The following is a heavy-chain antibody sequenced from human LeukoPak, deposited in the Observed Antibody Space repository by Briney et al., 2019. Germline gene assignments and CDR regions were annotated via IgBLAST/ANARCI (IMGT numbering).Heavy chain of an antibody. V-gene: IGHV3-21*01. Sequence: GGSLRLSCAASGFTFSSYSMNWVRQAPGKGLEWVSSISSSSSYIYYADSVKGRFTISRDNAKNSLYLQMNSLRAEDTAVYYCATSPDYDISPLDYWGQGTLVTVSS. CDR3: ATSPDYDISPLDY. D-gene: IGHD3-9*01. J-gene: IGHJ4*02. CDR1: GFTFSSYS. CDR2: ISSSSSYI.